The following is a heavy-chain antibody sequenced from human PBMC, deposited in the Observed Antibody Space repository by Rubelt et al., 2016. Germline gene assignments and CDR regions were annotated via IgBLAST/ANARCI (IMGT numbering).Heavy chain of an antibody. J-gene: IGHJ4*02. V-gene: IGHV3-15*05. CDR2: IKSKPNGGTT. CDR1: GFTFSNAW. Sequence: VQLVESGGGVVQPGRSLRLSCAASGFTFSNAWMSWVRQAPGKGLEWVGRIKSKPNGGTTDYAAPVKGRFTISRDESKNTVYLQMNSLKTEDTAVYYCTTETRSDYWGQGTLVTVSS. CDR3: TTETRSDY.